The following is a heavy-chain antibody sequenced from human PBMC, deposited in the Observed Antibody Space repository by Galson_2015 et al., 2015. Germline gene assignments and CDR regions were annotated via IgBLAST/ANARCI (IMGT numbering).Heavy chain of an antibody. CDR2: INVNGGDT. CDR1: GYTFSDDY. J-gene: IGHJ1*01. V-gene: IGHV1-46*01. CDR3: TKAVDQDFQN. D-gene: IGHD5-12*01. Sequence: SVKVSCKASGYTFSDDYMHWVRQAPGQGLEWMRIINVNGGDTNYTQRFQGRVTMTRDTSTNTVYMELNSLTSEDTAVYYCTKAVDQDFQNWGQGTLVTVSS.